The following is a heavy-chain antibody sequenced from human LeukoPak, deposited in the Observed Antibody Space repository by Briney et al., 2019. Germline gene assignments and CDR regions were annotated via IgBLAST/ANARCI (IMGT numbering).Heavy chain of an antibody. D-gene: IGHD3-22*01. V-gene: IGHV3-23*01. CDR1: GFTFSSYA. CDR3: AKDKVVAGHDY. Sequence: GGSLRLSCAASGFTFSSYAMSWVRQAPGKGLEWVSAISGSGGSRYYADSVKGRFTISRDNSKNTLYLQMNSLRAEDTAIYYCAKDKVVAGHDYWGQGTLVTVSS. J-gene: IGHJ4*02. CDR2: ISGSGGSR.